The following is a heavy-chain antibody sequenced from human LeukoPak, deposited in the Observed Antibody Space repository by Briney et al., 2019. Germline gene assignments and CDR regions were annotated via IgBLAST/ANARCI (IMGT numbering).Heavy chain of an antibody. CDR1: GFTFSSYA. D-gene: IGHD1-26*01. CDR3: ARARGRYSGSNFDY. J-gene: IGHJ4*02. Sequence: GGSLRLSCAASGFTFSSYAMHWVRQAPGKGLEWVAVISYDGSSKYYADSVKGRFTISRDNSKNTLYLQMNSLRAEDTAVYYCARARGRYSGSNFDYWGQGTLVTVSS. CDR2: ISYDGSSK. V-gene: IGHV3-30-3*01.